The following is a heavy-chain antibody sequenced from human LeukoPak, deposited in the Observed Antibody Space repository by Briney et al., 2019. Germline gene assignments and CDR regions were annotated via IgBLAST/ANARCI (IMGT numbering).Heavy chain of an antibody. D-gene: IGHD1-26*01. J-gene: IGHJ4*02. V-gene: IGHV4-31*03. CDR1: GGSFSGYY. CDR2: IYYSGST. Sequence: PSETLSLTCTVSGGSFSGYYWTWIRQHPGKGLEWIGYIYYSGSTYYNPSLKSRVTISVDTSKNQFSLKLSSVTAADTAVYYCAREVVGARGSYFDYWGQGTLVTVSS. CDR3: AREVVGARGSYFDY.